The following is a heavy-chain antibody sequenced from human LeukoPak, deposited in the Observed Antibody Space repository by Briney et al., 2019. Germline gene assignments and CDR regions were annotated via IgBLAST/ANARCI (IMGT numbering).Heavy chain of an antibody. V-gene: IGHV4-34*01. CDR2: INHSGST. J-gene: IGHJ3*02. CDR1: GGSFSGYY. D-gene: IGHD4-11*01. CDR3: ARGPTTVTKAGSAFDI. Sequence: SETLSLTCAVYGGSFSGYYWSWIRQPPGKELEWIGEINHSGSTNYNPSLKSRVTISVDTSKNQFSLKLSSVTAADTAVYYCARGPTTVTKAGSAFDIWGQGTMVTVSS.